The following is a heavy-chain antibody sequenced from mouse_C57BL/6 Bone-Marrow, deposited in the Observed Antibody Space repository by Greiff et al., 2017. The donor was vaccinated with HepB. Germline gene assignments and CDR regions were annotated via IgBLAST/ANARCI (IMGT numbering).Heavy chain of an antibody. D-gene: IGHD1-1*01. CDR1: GFTFSSYT. J-gene: IGHJ3*01. CDR2: ISGGGGNT. Sequence: EVKLMESGGGLVKPGGSLKLSCAASGFTFSSYTMSWVRQTPEKRLEWVATISGGGGNTYYPDSVKGRFTISRDNAKNTLYLQMSSLRSEDTALYYCARHGPPYYYGSSYGFAYWGQGTLVTVSA. V-gene: IGHV5-9*01. CDR3: ARHGPPYYYGSSYGFAY.